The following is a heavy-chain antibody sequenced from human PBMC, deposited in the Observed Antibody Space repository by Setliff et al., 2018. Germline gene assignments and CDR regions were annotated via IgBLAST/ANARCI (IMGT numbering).Heavy chain of an antibody. CDR2: ISPYKSDT. Sequence: ASVKVSCKASGYSFINYGITWVRQAPGQGLEWMGWISPYKSDTNYAQKFQGRVTMTTDTSTNTAYMELRSLRSDDTAMYYCTRAAREVVVPPSQKRNDYWGQGTLVTVSS. CDR3: TRAAREVVVPPSQKRNDY. D-gene: IGHD2-2*01. V-gene: IGHV1-18*01. J-gene: IGHJ4*02. CDR1: GYSFINYG.